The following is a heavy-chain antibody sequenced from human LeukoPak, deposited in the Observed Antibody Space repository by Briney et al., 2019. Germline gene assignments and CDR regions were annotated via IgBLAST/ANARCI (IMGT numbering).Heavy chain of an antibody. D-gene: IGHD3-10*01. CDR3: ARGEITMVRGVPSTFDY. CDR2: IYYSGST. V-gene: IGHV4-31*03. J-gene: IGHJ4*02. CDR1: GGSISSGGYY. Sequence: SETLSLTCTVSGGSISSGGYYWSWIRQHPGKGLEWIGYIYYSGSTYYNPSLKSRVTISVDTSKNQFSLKLSSVTAADTAVYYCARGEITMVRGVPSTFDYWGQGTLVTVSS.